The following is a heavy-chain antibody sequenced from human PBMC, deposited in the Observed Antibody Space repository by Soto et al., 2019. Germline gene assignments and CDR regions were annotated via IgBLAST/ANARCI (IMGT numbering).Heavy chain of an antibody. V-gene: IGHV1-69*12. CDR2: TTPIFGTA. CDR3: ARGTGSSGLWFDP. CDR1: GGTFSSNA. J-gene: IGHJ5*02. Sequence: QVQLVQSGAEVKKPGSSVKVSCKASGGTFSSNAITWVRQAPGQGREWMGGTTPIFGTATNAQKSQGRVTITEDESTSTAYMELSSLRSEDTAVYYCARGTGSSGLWFDPWGQGTLVTVSS. D-gene: IGHD6-19*01.